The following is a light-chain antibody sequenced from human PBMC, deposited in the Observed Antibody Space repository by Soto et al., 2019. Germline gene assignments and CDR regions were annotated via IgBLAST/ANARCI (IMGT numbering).Light chain of an antibody. V-gene: IGKV3D-20*01. J-gene: IGKJ1*01. CDR3: QQYGSSPWT. CDR2: GAS. Sequence: EIVFTPSPSTRSLSPGERATLSFGASESVSSNYLAWYQQKPGQAPRLLIYGASTRATGIPDRFSGSGSGTVFTLTISRLEPEDFAVYYCQQYGSSPWTFGQGTKVDIK. CDR1: ESVSSNY.